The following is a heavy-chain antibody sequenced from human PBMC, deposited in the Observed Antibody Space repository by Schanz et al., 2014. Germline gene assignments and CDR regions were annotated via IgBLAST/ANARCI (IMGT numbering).Heavy chain of an antibody. J-gene: IGHJ6*02. CDR3: ARHSGYYYYYGMDV. CDR2: IYYSGST. V-gene: IGHV4-39*01. CDR1: GGSISSSSYY. Sequence: QLQLQESGPGLVKPSETLSLTCTVSGGSISSSSYYWGWIRQPPGKGLEWIGSIYYSGSTYYNPSLKIRVPISEDTPKTQFPLKLSSVPAADTAVYYCARHSGYYYYYGMDVWGQGTTVTVSS.